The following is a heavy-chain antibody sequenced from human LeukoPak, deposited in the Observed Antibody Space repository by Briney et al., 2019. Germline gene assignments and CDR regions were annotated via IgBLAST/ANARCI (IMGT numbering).Heavy chain of an antibody. J-gene: IGHJ4*02. D-gene: IGHD5-24*01. Sequence: PSETPSLTCTVSGGSISSSTYYWTWIRQPPGKELEWIASIHYSGTTYYNPSLTSRVTISVDTSKNQFSLKLNSVTAADTAVYYCARCRGPSKHYDYWGQGTLVTVSS. CDR3: ARCRGPSKHYDY. CDR1: GGSISSSTYY. CDR2: IHYSGTT. V-gene: IGHV4-39*01.